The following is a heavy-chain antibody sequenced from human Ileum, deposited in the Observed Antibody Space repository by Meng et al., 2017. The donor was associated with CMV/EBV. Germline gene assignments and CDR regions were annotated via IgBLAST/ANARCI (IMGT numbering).Heavy chain of an antibody. D-gene: IGHD6-13*01. CDR3: AKTYSSSRQSHYYYGMDV. V-gene: IGHV3-30*02. Sequence: GGSLRLSCAASGFTFSSYGMHWVRQAPGKGLEWVAFIGYEGSNKYYADSVKGRFTISRDNSKNTLYLQMNSLRAEDTAVYYCAKTYSSSRQSHYYYGMDVWGQGTTVTVSS. J-gene: IGHJ6*02. CDR1: GFTFSSYG. CDR2: IGYEGSNK.